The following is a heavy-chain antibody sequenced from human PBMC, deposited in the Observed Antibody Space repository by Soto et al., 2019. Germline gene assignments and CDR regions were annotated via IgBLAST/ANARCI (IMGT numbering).Heavy chain of an antibody. CDR3: AHRPIVGAAI. J-gene: IGHJ4*02. D-gene: IGHD1-26*01. V-gene: IGHV4-4*02. CDR1: GGSISNSNW. CDR2: IYHTGST. Sequence: QVQLQESGPGLVKPSGTLSLTCGVFGGSISNSNWWTWVRQPPGKGLEWIGEIYHTGSTNYNSSLMSRVTISLDKPNNQFSLKLGSVTAADTAVYYCAHRPIVGAAIWGQGTLVTVSS.